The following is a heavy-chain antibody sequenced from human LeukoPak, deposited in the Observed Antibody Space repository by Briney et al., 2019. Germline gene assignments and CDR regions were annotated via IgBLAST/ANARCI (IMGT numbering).Heavy chain of an antibody. Sequence: HTGGSLRLSCAASGFTFSSYEMNWVRQAPGKGLEWVSYISSSGSTIYYADSVKGRFTISRDNAKNSLYLQMNSLRDEDTAVYYCARDKEAAGTLIEIFDYWGQGTLVTVSS. CDR2: ISSSGSTI. J-gene: IGHJ4*02. V-gene: IGHV3-48*03. D-gene: IGHD6-13*01. CDR3: ARDKEAAGTLIEIFDY. CDR1: GFTFSSYE.